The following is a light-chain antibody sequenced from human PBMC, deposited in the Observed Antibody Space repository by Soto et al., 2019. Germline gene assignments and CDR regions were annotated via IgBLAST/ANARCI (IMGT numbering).Light chain of an antibody. V-gene: IGKV3-20*01. CDR2: GAS. CDR1: QSVSSNC. Sequence: EIVLTQSPGTLSLSPGERATLSCRASQSVSSNCLAWYQQKPGQAPRLLIYGASSRATGIPDRFSGSGSETDFTLTISRLEPEDFAVYYCQQYGRSPSTFGPGTKVDIK. CDR3: QQYGRSPST. J-gene: IGKJ3*01.